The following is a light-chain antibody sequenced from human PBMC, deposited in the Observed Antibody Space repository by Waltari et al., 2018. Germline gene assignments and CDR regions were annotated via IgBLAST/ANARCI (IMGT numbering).Light chain of an antibody. J-gene: IGKJ2*03. Sequence: DIQMTQSPSSLSASAGDRVTITCRARQTINNFVNWYQQKPGKAPTLLIYTASTLQSGVPSRFSGSGGGTLFTLTISSLQPEDFATYFCHQTFSLPNSFGQGTKVDI. CDR1: QTINNF. V-gene: IGKV1-39*01. CDR2: TAS. CDR3: HQTFSLPNS.